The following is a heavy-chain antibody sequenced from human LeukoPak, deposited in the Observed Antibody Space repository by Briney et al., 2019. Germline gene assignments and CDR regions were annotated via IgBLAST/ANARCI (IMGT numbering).Heavy chain of an antibody. CDR3: ARNENSGGGYFDY. V-gene: IGHV3-23*01. CDR1: RFTFNSYA. Sequence: SGGSLRLSCAASRFTFNSYAMSWVRQAPGKGLEWVSVIGGSNGITFYVGSVKGRFTISRDNSKDTLYLQMNSLRAEDTAVYYCARNENSGGGYFDYWGQGPLVTVSS. D-gene: IGHD5-12*01. CDR2: IGGSNGIT. J-gene: IGHJ4*02.